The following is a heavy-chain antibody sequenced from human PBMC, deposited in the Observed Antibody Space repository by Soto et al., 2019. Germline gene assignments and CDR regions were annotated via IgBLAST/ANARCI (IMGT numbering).Heavy chain of an antibody. V-gene: IGHV4-59*08. CDR1: GGSISRYY. D-gene: IGHD3-9*01. Sequence: PSETLSLTCTVSGGSISRYYWSWIRQPPGKGLEWIGYIYYSGSTNYNPSLKSRVTISVDTSKNQFSLKLSSVTAADTAVYYCARHRRYYDILTGSYNWFDPWGQGALVTVSS. J-gene: IGHJ5*02. CDR3: ARHRRYYDILTGSYNWFDP. CDR2: IYYSGST.